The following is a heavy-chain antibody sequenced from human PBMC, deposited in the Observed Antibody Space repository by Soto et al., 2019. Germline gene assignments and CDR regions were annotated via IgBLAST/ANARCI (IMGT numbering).Heavy chain of an antibody. CDR3: ARRGSGSYSDY. CDR1: GGSISSSNYY. Sequence: SETLSLTCSVSGGSISSSNYYWGWIRQPPGKGLEWIGSIYYSGSTYYNPSLKSRVTISVDTSKNQFSLKLSSVTAADTAVYYCARRGSGSYSDYWGQGTLVTVSS. CDR2: IYYSGST. J-gene: IGHJ4*02. D-gene: IGHD3-10*01. V-gene: IGHV4-39*01.